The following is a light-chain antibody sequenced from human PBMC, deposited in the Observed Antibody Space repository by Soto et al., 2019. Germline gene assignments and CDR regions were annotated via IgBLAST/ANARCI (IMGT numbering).Light chain of an antibody. CDR3: QQYGSSPGT. Sequence: EIVLTQSPDALSLSPGERATLSCRASQSVSSGYLAWYQQKPGQAPRLLIYGASSRATGIPDRFSGSGSGTDFTLTISRLEPEDFAVYYCQQYGSSPGTFGQGTKVDIK. CDR2: GAS. CDR1: QSVSSGY. J-gene: IGKJ2*01. V-gene: IGKV3-20*01.